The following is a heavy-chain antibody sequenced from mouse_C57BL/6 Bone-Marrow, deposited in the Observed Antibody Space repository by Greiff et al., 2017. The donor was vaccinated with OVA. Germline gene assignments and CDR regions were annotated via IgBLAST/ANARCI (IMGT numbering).Heavy chain of an antibody. J-gene: IGHJ4*01. Sequence: VQLVESGPGLVAPSQRLSITCTVSGFSLTSYGVHWVRQPPGKGLEWLVVIWSDGSTTYNSALKSRLSISKDNSKSQVFLKMNSLQTDDTAMYYCARHFLFTTVPARDYAMDYWGQGTSVTVSS. CDR1: GFSLTSYG. CDR2: IWSDGST. D-gene: IGHD1-1*01. V-gene: IGHV2-6-1*01. CDR3: ARHFLFTTVPARDYAMDY.